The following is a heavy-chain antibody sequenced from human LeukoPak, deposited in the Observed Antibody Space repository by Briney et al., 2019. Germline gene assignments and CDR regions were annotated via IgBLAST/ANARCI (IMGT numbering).Heavy chain of an antibody. Sequence: QVSCHASGGALRRYTIRWVRPATGQGSEWMGRIIPILGIANYAQIFQGRVTITADKSTSTAYIELSSLRSEDTAVYYCARRDGYNPFDNWGQGTLVTVSS. D-gene: IGHD5-24*01. CDR1: GGALRRYT. CDR3: ARRDGYNPFDN. CDR2: IIPILGIA. V-gene: IGHV1-69*02. J-gene: IGHJ4*02.